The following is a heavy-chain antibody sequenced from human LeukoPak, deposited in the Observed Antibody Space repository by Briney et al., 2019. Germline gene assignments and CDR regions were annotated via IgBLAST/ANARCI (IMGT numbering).Heavy chain of an antibody. V-gene: IGHV3-43D*03. J-gene: IGHJ4*02. Sequence: PGGSLRLSCAASGFTFDDYAMHWVRQSPSKGLEWVSLINWDGAGTYYADSVKGRFTISRDNSKNSLYLQMNSLRTEDTALYYCASGRSGSHFDYWGQGTLVTVSS. D-gene: IGHD2-15*01. CDR2: INWDGAGT. CDR3: ASGRSGSHFDY. CDR1: GFTFDDYA.